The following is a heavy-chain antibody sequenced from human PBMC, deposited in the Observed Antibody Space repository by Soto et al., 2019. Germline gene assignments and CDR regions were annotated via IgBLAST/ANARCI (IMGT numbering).Heavy chain of an antibody. CDR3: ARVDSDGYNLDY. V-gene: IGHV4-59*01. D-gene: IGHD5-18*01. CDR2: IYYSGST. Sequence: SETLSLTCTVSGFSISSYYWSWIRQPPGKGLEWIGYIYYSGSTNYNPSLKSRVTISVDTSKNQFSLKLSSVTAADTAVYYCARVDSDGYNLDYWGQGTLVTVSS. CDR1: GFSISSYY. J-gene: IGHJ4*02.